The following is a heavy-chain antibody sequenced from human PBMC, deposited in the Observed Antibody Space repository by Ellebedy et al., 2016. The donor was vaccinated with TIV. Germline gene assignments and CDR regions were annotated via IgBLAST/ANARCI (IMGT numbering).Heavy chain of an antibody. CDR2: ISYDGSNK. D-gene: IGHD3-3*01. CDR3: ARDRWSGSKPRNDFDY. J-gene: IGHJ4*02. Sequence: PGGSLRLSCAASGFTFSSYAMHWVRQAPGKGLGWVAVISYDGSNKYYADSVKGRFTISRDNSKNTLYLQMNSLRAEDTAVYYCARDRWSGSKPRNDFDYWGQGTLVTVSS. V-gene: IGHV3-30-3*01. CDR1: GFTFSSYA.